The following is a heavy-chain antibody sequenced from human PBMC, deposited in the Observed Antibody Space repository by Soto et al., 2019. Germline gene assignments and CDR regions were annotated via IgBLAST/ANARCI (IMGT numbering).Heavy chain of an antibody. CDR2: VSRSGDST. Sequence: EVHLLESGGGLVQPGGSLRLSCAASGFSFSNYAMSWVRQAPGKGLEWVSAVSRSGDSTYYADSMKGRFTVSRDNYKNTLYLQMHSLTVEDTALYYCAKGDQWLVDYFHHWGQGTLVTVSS. CDR1: GFSFSNYA. D-gene: IGHD6-19*01. V-gene: IGHV3-23*01. J-gene: IGHJ1*01. CDR3: AKGDQWLVDYFHH.